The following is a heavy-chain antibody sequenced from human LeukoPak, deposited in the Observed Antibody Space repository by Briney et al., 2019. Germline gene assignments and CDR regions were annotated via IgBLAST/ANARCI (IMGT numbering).Heavy chain of an antibody. J-gene: IGHJ5*02. V-gene: IGHV1-2*02. D-gene: IGHD5-12*01. CDR3: ARERGYSGYDPNWFDP. CDR1: GYTFTSYG. Sequence: ASVKVSCKASGYTFTSYGISWVRQAPGQGLEWMGWISAYSGGTNYAQKFQGRVTMTRDTSISTAYMELSRLRSDDTAVYYCARERGYSGYDPNWFDPWGQGTLVTVSS. CDR2: ISAYSGGT.